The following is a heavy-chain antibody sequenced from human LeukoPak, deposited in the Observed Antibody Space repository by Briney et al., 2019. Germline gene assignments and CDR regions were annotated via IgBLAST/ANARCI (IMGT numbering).Heavy chain of an antibody. CDR1: EFTFTNSA. V-gene: IGHV3-30*04. CDR3: ARVLRYCSGGNCYSGGLGYMDV. D-gene: IGHD2-15*01. Sequence: PGGSLRLSCVVSEFTFTNSAMHWVRQAPGKGPEWVAVISFDGSDKYYADSVRGRSTISRDNAKNSLFLQMNSLRAEDTAVYYCARVLRYCSGGNCYSGGLGYMDVWGKGTTVTISS. J-gene: IGHJ6*03. CDR2: ISFDGSDK.